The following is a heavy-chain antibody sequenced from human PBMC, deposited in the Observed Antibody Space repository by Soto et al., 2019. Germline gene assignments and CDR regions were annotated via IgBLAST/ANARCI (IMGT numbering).Heavy chain of an antibody. D-gene: IGHD2-2*01. Sequence: PGGSLRLSCAASGFTFSSYAMSWVRQAPGKGLEWVSAISGSGGSTYYADSVKGRFTISRDNSKNTLYLQMNSLRAEDTAVYYCAKDLEGYCSSTSCFPDYWGQGTLVTSPQ. CDR1: GFTFSSYA. CDR3: AKDLEGYCSSTSCFPDY. CDR2: ISGSGGST. V-gene: IGHV3-23*01. J-gene: IGHJ4*02.